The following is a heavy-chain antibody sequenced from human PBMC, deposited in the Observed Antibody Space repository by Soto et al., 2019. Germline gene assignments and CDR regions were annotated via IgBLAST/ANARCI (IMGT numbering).Heavy chain of an antibody. V-gene: IGHV3-49*03. CDR1: GFTFGDYS. CDR2: IRSKAYGGTT. Sequence: GGSLRLSCTASGFTFGDYSMSWFRQAPGKGLEWVGFIRSKAYGGTTEYAASVKGRFTISRDDSKSTAYLQMNSLKTEDTAVYYCTRDSGSYYQNYGMDVWGQGTTVTVSS. D-gene: IGHD1-26*01. J-gene: IGHJ6*02. CDR3: TRDSGSYYQNYGMDV.